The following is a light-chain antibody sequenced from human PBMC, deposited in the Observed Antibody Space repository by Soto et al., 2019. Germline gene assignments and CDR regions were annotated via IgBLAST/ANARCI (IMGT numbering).Light chain of an antibody. V-gene: IGLV1-47*02. CDR3: VVWDDSLSGPV. Sequence: QPVLTQPPSASGTPGQRVTISCSGSTSNIGSNSVYWYRQLPGTAPNLLIYNDNKRPAGVPDRFSGSKSGTSASLVISGLRSEDEASYFCVVWDDSLSGPVFGGGTQLTVL. CDR2: NDN. J-gene: IGLJ3*02. CDR1: TSNIGSNS.